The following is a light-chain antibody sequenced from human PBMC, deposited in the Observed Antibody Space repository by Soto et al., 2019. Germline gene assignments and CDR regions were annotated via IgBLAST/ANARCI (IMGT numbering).Light chain of an antibody. CDR1: QTVNSN. Sequence: EIVMTQSPATLSVSPGERATLSCRASQTVNSNLAWYQQKPGQAPRLLIYGASTRATGIPARFSGSGSGTEFTLTISSLQPEDFAVYYCQQYNNWPWTFGHGTKVDIK. J-gene: IGKJ1*01. V-gene: IGKV3-15*01. CDR3: QQYNNWPWT. CDR2: GAS.